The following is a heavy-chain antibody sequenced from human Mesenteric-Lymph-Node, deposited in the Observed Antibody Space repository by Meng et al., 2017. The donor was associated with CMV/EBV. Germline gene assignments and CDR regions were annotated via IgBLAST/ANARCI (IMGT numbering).Heavy chain of an antibody. CDR2: IYYSGST. J-gene: IGHJ5*02. CDR1: GGSISSSSYY. Sequence: SETLSLTCTVSGGSISSSSYYWGWIRQPPGKGLEWIGSIYYSGSTYYNPSLKSRVTMSVDTSKKQFFLRLSSVTAADTAVYYCPWIQLGREGEDWFDPWGQGTLVTVSS. D-gene: IGHD5-18*01. CDR3: PWIQLGREGEDWFDP. V-gene: IGHV4-39*07.